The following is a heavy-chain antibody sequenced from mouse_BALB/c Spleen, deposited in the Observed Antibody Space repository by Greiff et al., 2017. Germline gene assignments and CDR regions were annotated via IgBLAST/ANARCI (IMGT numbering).Heavy chain of an antibody. V-gene: IGHV5-6*01. CDR1: GFTFSSYG. CDR2: ISSGGSYT. Sequence: EVKLMESGGDLVKPGGSLKLSCAASGFTFSSYGMSWVRQTPDKRLEWVATISSGGSYTYYPDSVKGRFTISRDNAKNTLYLQMSSLKSEDTAMYYCARTELRQAWFAYWGQGTLVTVSA. J-gene: IGHJ3*01. CDR3: ARTELRQAWFAY. D-gene: IGHD4-1*01.